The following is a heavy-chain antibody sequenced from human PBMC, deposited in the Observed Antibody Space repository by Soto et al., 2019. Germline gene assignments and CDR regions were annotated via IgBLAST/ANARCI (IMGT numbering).Heavy chain of an antibody. CDR1: GYSFTDYF. V-gene: IGHV1-46*01. Sequence: AASLKVSCKTSGYSFTDYFIHWVRQAPGQGLEWMGIINPNADTTNYAQKFQGRVTVTRDTSTSTVYMEFRSLRSEDTAVYFCAREFGGSRVFDHWG. D-gene: IGHD1-26*01. CDR3: AREFGGSRVFDH. CDR2: INPNADTT. J-gene: IGHJ4*01.